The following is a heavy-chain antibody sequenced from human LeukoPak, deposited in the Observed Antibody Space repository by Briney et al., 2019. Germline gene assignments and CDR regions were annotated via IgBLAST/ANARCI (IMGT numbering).Heavy chain of an antibody. Sequence: SETLSLTCAVYGGSFSGYYWSWIRQPPGKGLEWIGEINHSGSTNYNPSLKGRVTISVDTSKNQFSLKLSSVTAADTAVYYCARIPCSSTSCYTPGFDYWGQGTLVTVSS. V-gene: IGHV4-34*01. CDR1: GGSFSGYY. D-gene: IGHD2-2*02. J-gene: IGHJ4*02. CDR2: INHSGST. CDR3: ARIPCSSTSCYTPGFDY.